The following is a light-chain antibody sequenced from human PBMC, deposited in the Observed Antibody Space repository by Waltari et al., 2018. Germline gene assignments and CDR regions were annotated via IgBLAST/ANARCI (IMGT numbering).Light chain of an antibody. J-gene: IGKJ1*01. CDR2: GAS. V-gene: IGKV3-20*01. Sequence: EIVLTQSPGTLSLSLGERATVSFRASQSVSRALAWYQQKPGQAPRLLIYGASTRATGIPDRFSGSGSGTDFSLTISRLEPDDVAVYYCQHYLRLPVTFGQGTTVEI. CDR3: QHYLRLPVT. CDR1: QSVSRA.